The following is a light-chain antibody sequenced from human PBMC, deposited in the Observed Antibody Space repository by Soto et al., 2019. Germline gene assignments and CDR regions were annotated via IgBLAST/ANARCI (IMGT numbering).Light chain of an antibody. Sequence: DIQMTQSPYSLSASVGNRVAMTCHAGQDIATYLNWYQQKPWKAPNLLIYDASNLETGVPSRFSGGGSGTHFTFTISNLQPEDIATYYCQQYDNLPPTWTFGQGIKVDNK. J-gene: IGKJ1*01. CDR1: QDIATY. CDR2: DAS. V-gene: IGKV1-33*01. CDR3: QQYDNLPPTWT.